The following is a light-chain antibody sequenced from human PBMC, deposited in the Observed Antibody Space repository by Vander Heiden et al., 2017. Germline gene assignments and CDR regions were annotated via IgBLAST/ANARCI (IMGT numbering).Light chain of an antibody. CDR1: SSNIGAGYD. V-gene: IGLV1-40*01. Sequence: QPVPTQPPSVSGAPGQRVTISCTGSSSNIGAGYDVHWYQQLPGTAPKLLIYGNSNRPSGVPDRFSGSKSGTSASLAITGLQAEDEADYYCQSYDSSLSGSVFGGGTKLTAL. CDR3: QSYDSSLSGSV. J-gene: IGLJ2*01. CDR2: GNS.